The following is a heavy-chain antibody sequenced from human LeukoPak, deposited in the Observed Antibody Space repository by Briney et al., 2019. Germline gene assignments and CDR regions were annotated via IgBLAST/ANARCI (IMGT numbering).Heavy chain of an antibody. CDR3: ATTPQLYYDSSGYLTFDY. D-gene: IGHD3-22*01. V-gene: IGHV1-18*01. CDR2: ISAYNGNT. CDR1: GYTFTSYG. J-gene: IGHJ4*02. Sequence: ASVKVSCKASGYTFTSYGISWVRQAPGQGLEWMGWISAYNGNTNYAQKLQGRVTMTEDTSTDTAYMELSSLRSEDTAVYYCATTPQLYYDSSGYLTFDYWGQGTLVTVSS.